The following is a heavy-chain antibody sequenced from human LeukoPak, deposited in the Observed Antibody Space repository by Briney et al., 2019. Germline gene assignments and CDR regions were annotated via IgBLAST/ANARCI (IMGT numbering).Heavy chain of an antibody. Sequence: PGGSLRLACAASGFIFSSYAMLWVRQAPGKGLEWVAFIRSDGTNKYYADSVRGRFTIHRDYSKNTLYLQMDSLRAEDTAVYYCAKDQFKPSGITMVRGVRGYYYYMDVWGKGTTVTISS. V-gene: IGHV3-30*02. J-gene: IGHJ6*03. D-gene: IGHD3-10*01. CDR1: GFIFSSYA. CDR3: AKDQFKPSGITMVRGVRGYYYYMDV. CDR2: IRSDGTNK.